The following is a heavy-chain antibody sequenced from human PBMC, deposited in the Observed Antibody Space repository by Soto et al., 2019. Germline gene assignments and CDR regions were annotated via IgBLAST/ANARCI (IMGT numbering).Heavy chain of an antibody. D-gene: IGHD5-12*01. V-gene: IGHV1-69*01. Sequence: QVQLVQSGAEVKKPGSSVKVSCKASGGTFSSYAISWVRQAPGQGLEWMGGIIPIFGTANYAQKLQGRVTITADESTSTAYMELSSLRSEDTAVYYCARVDIVATAPGVYYYYYGMDVWGQGTTVTVSS. CDR1: GGTFSSYA. J-gene: IGHJ6*02. CDR3: ARVDIVATAPGVYYYYYGMDV. CDR2: IIPIFGTA.